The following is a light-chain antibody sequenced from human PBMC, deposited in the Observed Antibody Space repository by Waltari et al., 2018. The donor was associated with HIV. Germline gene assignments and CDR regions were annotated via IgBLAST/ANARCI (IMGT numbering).Light chain of an antibody. CDR2: GNK. CDR3: QSYDITLSASVV. J-gene: IGLJ2*01. Sequence: QSVLTQPPSVSGAPGQRVTISCTGSPSNIGADYDVHWYQQIPGTAPKLLISGNKNRPSGVPDRFSASKSGTSASLTITGLQAEDEADYFCQSYDITLSASVVFGGGTKLTVL. V-gene: IGLV1-40*01. CDR1: PSNIGADYD.